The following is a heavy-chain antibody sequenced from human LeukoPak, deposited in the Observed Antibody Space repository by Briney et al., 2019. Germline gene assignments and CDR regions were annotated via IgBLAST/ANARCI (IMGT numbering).Heavy chain of an antibody. CDR1: GGSISLSYYY. CDR3: ARGTLYSGWTYYFDY. D-gene: IGHD6-19*01. CDR2: VYYSGTT. V-gene: IGHV4-39*07. J-gene: IGHJ4*02. Sequence: SETLSLTCSVSGGSISLSYYYWGWIRQPPGKALEWIGSVYYSGTTSYNPSLKSRVTISVDMSKNHFSLRLSSVTAADTAMYYCARGTLYSGWTYYFDYWGQGSQVTVSS.